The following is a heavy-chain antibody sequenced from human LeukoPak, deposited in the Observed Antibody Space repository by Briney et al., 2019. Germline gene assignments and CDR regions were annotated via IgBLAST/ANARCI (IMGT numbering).Heavy chain of an antibody. V-gene: IGHV4-59*01. Sequence: SESLSLTCTVSGGSISSYYWSWVRQPPGKGLEWIGSIYYSGSTNYNPSLKSRVRMSVDTSRNQFSLKLSYGTAADTAVYYCARGRKYTSGYRATELGSGYSDYWGQGTLVTVSS. D-gene: IGHD5-18*01. CDR2: IYYSGST. J-gene: IGHJ4*02. CDR1: GGSISSYY. CDR3: ARGRKYTSGYRATELGSGYSDY.